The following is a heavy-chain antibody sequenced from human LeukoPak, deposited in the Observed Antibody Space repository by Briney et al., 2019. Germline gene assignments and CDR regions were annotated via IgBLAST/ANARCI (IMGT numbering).Heavy chain of an antibody. CDR1: GGTFSNYA. Sequence: SVKVSCKASGGTFSNYAISWVRQAPGQGLEGMGRIIPIFGTANYAQKFQGRVTITTDESTSTAYMELSSLRSEDTAVYYCARAELGYDSSGYDYWGQGTLVTVSS. V-gene: IGHV1-69*05. CDR3: ARAELGYDSSGYDY. D-gene: IGHD3-22*01. J-gene: IGHJ4*02. CDR2: IIPIFGTA.